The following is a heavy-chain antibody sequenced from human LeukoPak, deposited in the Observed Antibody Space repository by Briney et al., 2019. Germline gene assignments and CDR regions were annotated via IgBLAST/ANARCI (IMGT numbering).Heavy chain of an antibody. D-gene: IGHD6-25*01. J-gene: IGHJ5*02. CDR2: IKSDGSSA. CDR1: VFTCSMYY. V-gene: IGHV3-74*01. Sequence: PGGSLRLSCAAPVFTCSMYYMHWGRQAPGKGLVWVSYIKSDGSSANYADSVRGRFTISRDNAKKTVDLQMNSLRAEDTAVYYCARPSEQRPFDLWGQGTLVTVSS. CDR3: ARPSEQRPFDL.